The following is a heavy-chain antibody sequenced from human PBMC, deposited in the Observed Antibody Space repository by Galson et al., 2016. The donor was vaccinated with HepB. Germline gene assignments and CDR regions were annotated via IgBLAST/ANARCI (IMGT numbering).Heavy chain of an antibody. D-gene: IGHD2-2*02. CDR1: GYSISNGYY. V-gene: IGHV4-38-2*02. CDR3: ASPVCTSSSCYSDYYGLDI. CDR2: IYFTGNT. Sequence: LSLTCSVSGYSISNGYYWGWIRQPPGKGLEFIGSIYFTGNTYDNPSLKSRVSMSIDTSKNQFSLKLSSVTAADTAVYYCASPVCTSSSCYSDYYGLDIWGQGTTVSVSS. J-gene: IGHJ6*02.